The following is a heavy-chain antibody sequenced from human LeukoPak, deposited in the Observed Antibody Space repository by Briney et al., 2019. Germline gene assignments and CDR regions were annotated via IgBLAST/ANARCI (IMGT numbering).Heavy chain of an antibody. V-gene: IGHV5-51*01. Sequence: GESLKISCKASGYSFTSHWIAWVRQMPGKGLEWMGIIYPGDSDTRYSPSFQGQVTISVDKSINTAYLQWNSLKASDTAMYYCARPTDYGDYSYWYFDLWGRGTLVTVSA. CDR1: GYSFTSHW. D-gene: IGHD4-17*01. J-gene: IGHJ2*01. CDR2: IYPGDSDT. CDR3: ARPTDYGDYSYWYFDL.